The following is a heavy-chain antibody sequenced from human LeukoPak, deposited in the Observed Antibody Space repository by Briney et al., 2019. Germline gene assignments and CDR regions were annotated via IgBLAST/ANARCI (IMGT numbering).Heavy chain of an antibody. J-gene: IGHJ5*02. V-gene: IGHV1-2*02. CDR1: GYTFTGYY. D-gene: IGHD2-2*01. CDR2: INPNSGGT. CDR3: AKDRAVPAAFGPLWFDP. Sequence: GASVKVSCKASGYTFTGYYMHWVRPAPGQGLEWMGWINPNSGGTNYAQKFQGRVTLTRDTSIKTAYMEMARLTSDDTAVYYCAKDRAVPAAFGPLWFDPWGQGTLVSVSS.